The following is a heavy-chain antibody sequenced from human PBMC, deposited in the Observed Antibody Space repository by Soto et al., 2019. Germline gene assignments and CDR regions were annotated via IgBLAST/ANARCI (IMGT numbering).Heavy chain of an antibody. Sequence: GSLRLSCTASGFTFGDYAMSWFRQAPGKGLEWVGFIRSKAYGGTTEYAASVKGRFTISRDDSKSIAYLQMNSLKTEDTAVYYCTRDSYSGYDWDFDYWGQGTLVTVS. CDR2: IRSKAYGGTT. CDR1: GFTFGDYA. CDR3: TRDSYSGYDWDFDY. V-gene: IGHV3-49*03. D-gene: IGHD5-12*01. J-gene: IGHJ4*02.